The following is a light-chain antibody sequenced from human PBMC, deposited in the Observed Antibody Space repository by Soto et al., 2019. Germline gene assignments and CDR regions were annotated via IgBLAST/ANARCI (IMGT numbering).Light chain of an antibody. Sequence: QSALTQPASVSGFPGQSITISCTGTSSDVGGYNYVSWYQQHPGKAPKLMIYDVSNRPSGVSNRFSGSKSGNTASLTISGLQAEDEADYYCSSYTSSSTSTVFGTGTKVTVL. CDR1: SSDVGGYNY. V-gene: IGLV2-14*01. CDR2: DVS. J-gene: IGLJ1*01. CDR3: SSYTSSSTSTV.